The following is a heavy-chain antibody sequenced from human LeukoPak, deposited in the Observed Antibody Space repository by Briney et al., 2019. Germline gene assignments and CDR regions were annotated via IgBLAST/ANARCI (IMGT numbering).Heavy chain of an antibody. J-gene: IGHJ3*02. CDR3: ARDLAGPPQEAFDI. CDR2: IKQDGSEK. V-gene: IGHV3-7*01. Sequence: PGGSLRLSCAASGFTFSSYWMSWVRQAPGKGLEWVANIKQDGSEKYYLDSVKGRFTISRDNAKNSLYLQMNSLRAEDTAVYYCARDLAGPPQEAFDIWGQGTVVTVSS. CDR1: GFTFSSYW.